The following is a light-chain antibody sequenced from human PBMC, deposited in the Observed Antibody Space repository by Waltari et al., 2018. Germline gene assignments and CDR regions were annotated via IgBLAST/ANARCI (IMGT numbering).Light chain of an antibody. V-gene: IGLV2-14*03. J-gene: IGLJ1*01. Sequence: QSALTQPASVSGSPGQSITISCTGTSSDVGGYNYVSWYQQHPGKAPKLMIYDVSNRPSGVSNRFSGSKSGNTASLTISGLQAEDEADYYCSSYTSGNTLFGTGTKVTVL. CDR2: DVS. CDR1: SSDVGGYNY. CDR3: SSYTSGNTL.